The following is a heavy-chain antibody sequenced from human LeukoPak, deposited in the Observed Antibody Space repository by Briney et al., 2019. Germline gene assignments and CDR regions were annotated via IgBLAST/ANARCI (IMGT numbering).Heavy chain of an antibody. CDR2: IYYSGST. CDR1: GGSISSYY. Sequence: SETLSPTCTVSGGSISSYYWSWIRQPPGKGLEWIGYIYYSGSTNYNPSLKSRVTISVDTSKNQFSLKLSSVTAADTAVYYCARGIDSSGYYYLDYWGQGTLVTVSS. CDR3: ARGIDSSGYYYLDY. V-gene: IGHV4-59*01. J-gene: IGHJ4*02. D-gene: IGHD3-22*01.